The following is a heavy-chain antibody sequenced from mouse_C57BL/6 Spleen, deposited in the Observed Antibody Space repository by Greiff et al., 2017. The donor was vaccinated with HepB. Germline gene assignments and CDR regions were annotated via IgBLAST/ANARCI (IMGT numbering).Heavy chain of an antibody. J-gene: IGHJ2*01. D-gene: IGHD2-1*01. Sequence: QVQLQQSGAELVKPGASVKISCKASGYAFSSYWMNWVKQRPGKGLEWIGQIYPGDGDTNYNGKFKGKATLTADKSSSTAYMQLSSLTSEDSAVYFCARWKYSRYGNYEGGDYWGQGTTLTVSS. CDR3: ARWKYSRYGNYEGGDY. CDR1: GYAFSSYW. V-gene: IGHV1-80*01. CDR2: IYPGDGDT.